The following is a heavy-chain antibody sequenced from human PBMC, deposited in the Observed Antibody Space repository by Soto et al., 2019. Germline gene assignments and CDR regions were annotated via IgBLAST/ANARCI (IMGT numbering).Heavy chain of an antibody. CDR2: IKQDGTEK. CDR1: GFTFSSYW. CDR3: AGGTGWFIVD. D-gene: IGHD6-19*01. Sequence: EVQLVESGGGLVQPGGSLRLPCAASGFTFSSYWMNWVRQAPGKGLEWVANIKQDGTEKHYVDSVKDRFTISRDNAKSSLHLQLNSLRADDTAVYYCAGGTGWFIVDWGQGTLVTVSS. V-gene: IGHV3-7*02. J-gene: IGHJ4*02.